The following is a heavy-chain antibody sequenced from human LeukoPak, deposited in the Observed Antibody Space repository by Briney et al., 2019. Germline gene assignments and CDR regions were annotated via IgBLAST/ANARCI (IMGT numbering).Heavy chain of an antibody. J-gene: IGHJ4*02. Sequence: PSETLSLTCAVYGGSFSGYYWSWIRQPPGKGLEWIGEINHSGSTNYNPSLKSRVTISVDTSKNQFSLKLSSVTAADTAVYYCARGRSESTDIVVVPAALSDYWGQGTLVTVSS. D-gene: IGHD2-2*01. V-gene: IGHV4-34*01. CDR3: ARGRSESTDIVVVPAALSDY. CDR2: INHSGST. CDR1: GGSFSGYY.